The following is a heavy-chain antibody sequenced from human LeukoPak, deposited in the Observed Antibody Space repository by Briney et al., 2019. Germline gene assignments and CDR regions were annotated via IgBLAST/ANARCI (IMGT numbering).Heavy chain of an antibody. CDR2: INHSGST. Sequence: PSETLSLTCTVSGGSISSYYWSWTRQPPGKGLEWIGEINHSGSTNYNPSLKSRVTISVDTSKNQFSLKLSSVTAADTAVYYCARRRWNPLRFDYWGQGTLVTVSS. CDR3: ARRRWNPLRFDY. V-gene: IGHV4-34*01. D-gene: IGHD1-1*01. CDR1: GGSISSYY. J-gene: IGHJ4*02.